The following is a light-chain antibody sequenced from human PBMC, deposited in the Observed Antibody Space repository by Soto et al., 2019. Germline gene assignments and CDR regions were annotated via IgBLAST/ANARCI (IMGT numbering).Light chain of an antibody. V-gene: IGKV3-20*01. CDR1: QSVSSVD. CDR3: QRYGTSPPYI. Sequence: EIVLTQSPGTLSLSPGEWATLSCRASQSVSSVDVAWYQQKPGQAPRLLIYGASSRATGMPDRFSGSGSGTDFTLTISRVEPEDFAVYYCQRYGTSPPYIFGQGTKLEIK. CDR2: GAS. J-gene: IGKJ2*01.